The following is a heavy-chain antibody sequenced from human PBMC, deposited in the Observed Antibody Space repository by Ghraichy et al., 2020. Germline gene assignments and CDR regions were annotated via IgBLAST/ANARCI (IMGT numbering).Heavy chain of an antibody. CDR2: ISSSSSYI. CDR3: ARDTLGLGYCSGGSCSKIPQFDY. CDR1: GFTFSSYS. Sequence: GGSLRLSCAASGFTFSSYSMNWVRQAPGKGLEWVSSISSSSSYIYYADSVKGRFTISRDNAKNSLYLQMNSLRAEDTAVYYCARDTLGLGYCSGGSCSKIPQFDYWGQGTLVTVSS. V-gene: IGHV3-21*01. J-gene: IGHJ4*02. D-gene: IGHD2-15*01.